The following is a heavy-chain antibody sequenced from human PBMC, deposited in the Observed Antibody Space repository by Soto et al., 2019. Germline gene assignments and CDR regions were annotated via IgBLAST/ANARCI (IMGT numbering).Heavy chain of an antibody. J-gene: IGHJ4*02. D-gene: IGHD2-2*01. CDR1: GGSISSGGYY. CDR3: ARFSAVVVPAASGEPKIRLRYFDFPFDY. V-gene: IGHV4-31*03. Sequence: SETLSLTCTVSGGSISSGGYYWSWIRQHPGKGLEWIGYIYYSGSTYYNPSLKSRVTISVDTSKNQFSLKLSSVTAADTAVYYCARFSAVVVPAASGEPKIRLRYFDFPFDYWGQGTLVTVSS. CDR2: IYYSGST.